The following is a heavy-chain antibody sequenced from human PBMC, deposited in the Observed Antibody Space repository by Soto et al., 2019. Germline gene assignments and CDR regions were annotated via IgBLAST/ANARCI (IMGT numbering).Heavy chain of an antibody. J-gene: IGHJ6*02. CDR3: ARVREEVNFWSGYYGNHYFGMEV. V-gene: IGHV4-34*01. Sequence: SQPLSLTFAVYGWSFSGYYWSWIRQPPGKGLEWIGEINHSGSTNYNPSLKSRVTISVDTSKNQFSLKLSSVTAADTAVYHCARVREEVNFWSGYYGNHYFGMEVWGPGNPVT. CDR1: GWSFSGYY. D-gene: IGHD3-3*01. CDR2: INHSGST.